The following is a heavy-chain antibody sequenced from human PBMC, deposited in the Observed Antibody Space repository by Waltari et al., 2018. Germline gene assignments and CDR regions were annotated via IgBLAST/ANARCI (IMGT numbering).Heavy chain of an antibody. D-gene: IGHD1-26*01. V-gene: IGHV4-39*01. CDR2: NYYSGST. J-gene: IGHJ6*03. CDR1: GCSISSNSYY. CDR3: AKTQWELLPLYYYYMDV. Sequence: QLQLQESGPGLVKPSETLSLTCTVSGCSISSNSYYWGWIRQPPGKGLEWIGNNYYSGSTYYNPSLKSRVTISVDTSKNQFSLKLSSMTAADTAIYYCAKTQWELLPLYYYYMDVWGKGTTVTVSS.